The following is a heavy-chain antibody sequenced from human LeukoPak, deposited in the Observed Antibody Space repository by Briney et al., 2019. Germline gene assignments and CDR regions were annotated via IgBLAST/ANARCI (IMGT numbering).Heavy chain of an antibody. CDR1: GYTFTGYY. CDR3: ARVRDSFQYYYGSGSYPEI. V-gene: IGHV1-18*04. Sequence: ASVKVSCKASGYTFTGYYMHWVRQAPGQGLEWMGWISAYNGNTNYAQKLQGRVTMTTDTSTSTAYMELRSLRSDDTAVYYCARVRDSFQYYYGSGSYPEIWGQGTLVTVSS. D-gene: IGHD3-10*01. J-gene: IGHJ4*02. CDR2: ISAYNGNT.